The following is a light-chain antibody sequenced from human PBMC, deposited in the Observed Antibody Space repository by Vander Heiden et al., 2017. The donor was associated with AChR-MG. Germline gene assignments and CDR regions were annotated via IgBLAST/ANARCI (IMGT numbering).Light chain of an antibody. CDR2: DAS. CDR1: QSVSSSY. J-gene: IGKJ1*01. V-gene: IGKV3D-20*01. Sequence: EILLTQSPATLSLSPGERATLSCGASQSVSSSYLAWYQQKPGLAPRLLIYDASSRATGIPDRFSGSGSGTDFTLTVSRLEPEDCAVYYCQQEGSSPRTFGQGTKVEIK. CDR3: QQEGSSPRT.